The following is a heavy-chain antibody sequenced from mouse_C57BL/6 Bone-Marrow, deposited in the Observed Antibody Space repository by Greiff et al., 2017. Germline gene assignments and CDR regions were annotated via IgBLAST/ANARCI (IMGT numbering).Heavy chain of an antibody. J-gene: IGHJ4*01. CDR1: GFSLTSYG. V-gene: IGHV2-2*01. D-gene: IGHD2-2*01. Sequence: VQLQESGPGLVQPSQSLSITCTVSGFSLTSYGVHWVRQSPGKGLEWLGVIWSGGSTDYNAAFISRLSISQDNSKSQVFFKMNSLQADDTAIYDCARKGLWLRPPIDYWGQGTSVTVSS. CDR3: ARKGLWLRPPIDY. CDR2: IWSGGST.